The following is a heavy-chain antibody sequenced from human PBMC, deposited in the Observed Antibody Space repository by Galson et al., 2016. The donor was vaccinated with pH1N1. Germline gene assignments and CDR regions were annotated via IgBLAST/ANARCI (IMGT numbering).Heavy chain of an antibody. CDR2: IYYNGNT. J-gene: IGHJ4*02. CDR3: AKEGASRSAGYFES. V-gene: IGHV4-59*02. CDR1: GGSVSNNY. D-gene: IGHD1-26*01. Sequence: TLSLTCTVSGGSVSNNYYSWIRQSPGKGLEWIAYIYYNGNTEYNPSLKSRVTISLDTSKNQVSLNLTSVTAADTAIYYCAKEGASRSAGYFESWGQGALVTASS.